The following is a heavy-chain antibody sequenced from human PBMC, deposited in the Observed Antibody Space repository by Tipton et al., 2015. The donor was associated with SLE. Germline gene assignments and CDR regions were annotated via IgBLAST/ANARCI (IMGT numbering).Heavy chain of an antibody. CDR3: ARVGVTNVFES. Sequence: TLSLTCTVSGGSISSYYWSWIRQPPGKGLEWIGYIYTSGSTNYNPSLKSRVIISVDMSKNELSLSLTSVTAADTAVYYCARVGVTNVFESWGRGTLVTVSS. J-gene: IGHJ4*02. V-gene: IGHV4-4*08. D-gene: IGHD1-26*01. CDR2: IYTSGST. CDR1: GGSISSYY.